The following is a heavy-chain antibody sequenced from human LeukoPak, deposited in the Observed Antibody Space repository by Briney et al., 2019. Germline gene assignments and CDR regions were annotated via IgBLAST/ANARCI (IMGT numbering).Heavy chain of an antibody. CDR3: ATDYDSSGYHDY. V-gene: IGHV3-30-3*01. Sequence: PGGSLRLSCAASGFTFSSYAMHWVRQAPGKGLEWVAVISYDGSNKYYADSVKGRFTISRDNSKNTLYLQMNSLRAEDTAVYYCATDYDSSGYHDYWGQGTLATVSS. D-gene: IGHD3-22*01. CDR2: ISYDGSNK. CDR1: GFTFSSYA. J-gene: IGHJ4*02.